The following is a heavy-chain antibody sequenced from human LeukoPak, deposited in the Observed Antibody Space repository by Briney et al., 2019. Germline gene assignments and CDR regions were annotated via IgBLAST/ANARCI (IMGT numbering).Heavy chain of an antibody. CDR3: AFGTYSGYEWDY. V-gene: IGHV3-74*01. D-gene: IGHD5-12*01. J-gene: IGHJ4*02. CDR2: ISNSGSRI. CDR1: GFTFNTYW. Sequence: PGGSLRLSCAASGFTFNTYWMHWVRQAPGKGLVWVSYISNSGSRITYADSVKGRFTISRDHAKNTLYLQMNSLRAEDTAVYYCAFGTYSGYEWDYWGQGTLVTVSS.